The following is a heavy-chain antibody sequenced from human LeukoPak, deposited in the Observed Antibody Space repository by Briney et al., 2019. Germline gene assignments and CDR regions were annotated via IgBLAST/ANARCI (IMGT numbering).Heavy chain of an antibody. J-gene: IGHJ4*02. CDR2: ISWNSGSI. CDR1: GFTFDDYA. V-gene: IGHV3-9*03. Sequence: GGSLRLSCAAPGFTFDDYAMHWVRQAPGKGLEWVSGISWNSGSIGYADSVKGRFTISRDNAKNSLYLQMNSLRAEDMALYYCAKDIGRFGQLSPHFDYWGQGTLVTVSS. CDR3: AKDIGRFGQLSPHFDY. D-gene: IGHD3-16*02.